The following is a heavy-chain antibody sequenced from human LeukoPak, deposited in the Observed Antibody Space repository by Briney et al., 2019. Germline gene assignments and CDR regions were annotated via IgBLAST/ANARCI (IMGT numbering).Heavy chain of an antibody. CDR3: AKDKSPLRVYYGMDV. Sequence: GGSLRLSCAASGFTFSSYAMSWVRQAPGKGLEWVSAISGSGGSTYYADSVKGRFTTSRDNSKNTLYLQMNSLRAEDTAVYYCAKDKSPLRVYYGMDVWGQGTTVTVSS. V-gene: IGHV3-23*01. J-gene: IGHJ6*02. CDR1: GFTFSSYA. CDR2: ISGSGGST. D-gene: IGHD6-13*01.